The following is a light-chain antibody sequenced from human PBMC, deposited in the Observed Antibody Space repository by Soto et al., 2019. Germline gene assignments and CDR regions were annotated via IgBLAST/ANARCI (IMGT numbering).Light chain of an antibody. CDR2: KVD. J-gene: IGLJ1*01. CDR3: QSYDSSLSAYV. Sequence: QSVLTQPASVSGSPGQSITIPCSGRSSDLGGLNYVSWYQQHPGKVPKLIIYKVDNRPSGISDRFSASKSGNTASLTISGLQAEDEADYYCQSYDSSLSAYVFGTGTKVTVL. V-gene: IGLV2-14*01. CDR1: SSDLGGLNY.